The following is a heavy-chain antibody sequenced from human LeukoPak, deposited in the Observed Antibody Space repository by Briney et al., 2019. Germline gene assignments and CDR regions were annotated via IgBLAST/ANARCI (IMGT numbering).Heavy chain of an antibody. CDR2: ISSSGSTI. CDR3: AGVPAKKFERVYMDV. J-gene: IGHJ6*04. Sequence: GGSLRLSCEGSGFTFSRYYLNWIRQPPGKGLEWVSYISSSGSTIFYADSVKGRFTISRDNTKNSLSLQMNSLRVEDTAVYYCAGVPAKKFERVYMDVWGRGTTVTVSS. D-gene: IGHD2-2*01. CDR1: GFTFSRYY. V-gene: IGHV3-11*01.